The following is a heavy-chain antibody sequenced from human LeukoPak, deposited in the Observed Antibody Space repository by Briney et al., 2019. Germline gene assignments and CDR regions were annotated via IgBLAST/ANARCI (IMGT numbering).Heavy chain of an antibody. V-gene: IGHV4-59*01. CDR1: GGSISSYY. D-gene: IGHD3-3*01. Sequence: SETLSLTCTVSGGSISSYYWSWIRQPPGKGLEWIGYIYYSGSTNYNPSLKSRVTISVDTSKNQFSLELSSVTAADTAVYYCARAYDFWSGLDYWGQGTLVTVSS. CDR2: IYYSGST. CDR3: ARAYDFWSGLDY. J-gene: IGHJ4*02.